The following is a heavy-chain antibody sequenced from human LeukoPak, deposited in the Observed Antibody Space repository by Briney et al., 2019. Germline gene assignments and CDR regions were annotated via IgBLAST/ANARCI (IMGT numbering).Heavy chain of an antibody. CDR2: ISGGTT. CDR3: SRGSGWLSVY. Sequence: GGSLRLSCTASGFTFGDYLMSWFRQAPGKGLEWIGFISGGTTEYAASVKGRFTISRDDSTSIAYLQMNSLTTEDTAVYYCSRGSGWLSVYWGQGTLVTDSS. V-gene: IGHV3-49*03. CDR1: GFTFGDYL. D-gene: IGHD6-19*01. J-gene: IGHJ4*02.